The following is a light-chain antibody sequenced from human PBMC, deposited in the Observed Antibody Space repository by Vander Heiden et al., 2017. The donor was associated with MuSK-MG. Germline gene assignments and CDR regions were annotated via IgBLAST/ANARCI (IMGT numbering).Light chain of an antibody. CDR3: QQCYSTWST. J-gene: IGKJ2*01. CDR1: QGSSNY. Sequence: IHITQSSSSLSASVGDGITIAWRGSQGSSNYLNWYQQKPGKAPKLLIYAASSLHSGVPERFSGSGSGTDFTLTISRLQPEDFAAYYCQQCYSTWSTFGQGTKVEIK. V-gene: IGKV1-39*01. CDR2: AAS.